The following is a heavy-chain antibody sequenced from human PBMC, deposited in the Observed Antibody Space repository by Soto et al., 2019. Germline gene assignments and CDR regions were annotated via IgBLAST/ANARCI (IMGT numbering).Heavy chain of an antibody. J-gene: IGHJ6*02. CDR2: INPNSGGT. D-gene: IGHD6-6*01. V-gene: IGHV1-2*02. Sequence: QVQLVQSGAEVKKPGASVKVSCKASGYTFTGYYMHWVRQAPGQGLEWMGWINPNSGGTKYAQKFQGRVTMTRDTSISTAYMELSRLRSDDTAVYYCARGQLSKHYYYGMDVWGQGTTVTVSS. CDR1: GYTFTGYY. CDR3: ARGQLSKHYYYGMDV.